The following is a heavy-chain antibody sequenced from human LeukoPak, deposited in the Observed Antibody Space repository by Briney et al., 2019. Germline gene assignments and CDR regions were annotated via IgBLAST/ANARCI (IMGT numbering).Heavy chain of an antibody. CDR3: VRHDSFIPF. Sequence: GGSLRLSCAASGFTFTNYAMTWVRQAPGKGLEWVSSISDTYAVTYYTDSVKGRCTISRDNSKKTVYLQLNNLRAEDTAVCFCVRHDSFIPFWGQGTLVTVSS. CDR1: GFTFTNYA. D-gene: IGHD3-16*01. V-gene: IGHV3-23*01. CDR2: ISDTYAVT. J-gene: IGHJ4*02.